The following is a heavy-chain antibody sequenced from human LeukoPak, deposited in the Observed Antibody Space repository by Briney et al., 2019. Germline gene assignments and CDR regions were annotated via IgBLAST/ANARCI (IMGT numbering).Heavy chain of an antibody. Sequence: GGSLRLSCAASGFTVSNYYMSWVRQAPGGGLEWVSLIYSAGNTNCADSVKGRVTISRDNSKNTLYLQMNSLRAEDTAVYYCARGGDIVGTSRSAFDIWGQGTMVTVSS. CDR2: IYSAGNT. CDR1: GFTVSNYY. J-gene: IGHJ3*02. CDR3: ARGGDIVGTSRSAFDI. V-gene: IGHV3-53*01. D-gene: IGHD1-26*01.